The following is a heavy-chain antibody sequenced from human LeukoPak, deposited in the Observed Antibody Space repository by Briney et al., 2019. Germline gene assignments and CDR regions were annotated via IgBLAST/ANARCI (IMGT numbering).Heavy chain of an antibody. CDR3: ATTTAGFPTKN. CDR1: GGSFSGYY. Sequence: PSETLSLTCAVYGGSFSGYYWSWIRQPPGKGLEWIGETNHSGSTNYNPSLKSRVTISVDTSKNQFSLKLSSVTAADTAVYYCATTTAGFPTKNWGQGTLVTVSS. CDR2: TNHSGST. D-gene: IGHD1-14*01. V-gene: IGHV4-34*01. J-gene: IGHJ4*02.